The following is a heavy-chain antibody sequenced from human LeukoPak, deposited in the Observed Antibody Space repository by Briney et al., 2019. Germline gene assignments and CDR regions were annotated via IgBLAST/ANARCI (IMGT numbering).Heavy chain of an antibody. Sequence: GESLKISCKGSGYLFTSNWIGWVRQMPGKGLEWMGIIYPGDSDTRYSPSFQGQVTISADKSISTAYLQWSSLKASDTAIYYCARQGLCRTGWCIVDYWGQGTLVTVSS. CDR1: GYLFTSNW. J-gene: IGHJ4*02. V-gene: IGHV5-51*01. D-gene: IGHD2-8*01. CDR2: IYPGDSDT. CDR3: ARQGLCRTGWCIVDY.